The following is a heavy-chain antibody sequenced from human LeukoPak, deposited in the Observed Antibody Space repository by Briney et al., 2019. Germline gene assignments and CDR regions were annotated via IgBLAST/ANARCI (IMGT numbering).Heavy chain of an antibody. V-gene: IGHV4-38-2*02. J-gene: IGHJ4*02. D-gene: IGHD1-26*01. Sequence: SETLSLTCSFSGYSISSGYYWGWIRQPPGQGLEWIGYIYYSGSTNYNPSLKSRVTISVDTSKNQFSLKLSSVTAADTAVYYCARASGSYYQRIGSIDYWGQGTLVTVSS. CDR2: IYYSGST. CDR1: GYSISSGYY. CDR3: ARASGSYYQRIGSIDY.